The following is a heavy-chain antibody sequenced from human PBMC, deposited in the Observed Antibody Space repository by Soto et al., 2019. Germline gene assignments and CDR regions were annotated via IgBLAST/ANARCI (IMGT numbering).Heavy chain of an antibody. Sequence: PGVSLRLSCAASGIRFSGYGMNWVCQAPGMALECAAYISSSSGNPTYADSVRGRLTISRYNANNSLYLQRNSLRDEYTDIYYCARGGHGRRDYWGQRTLVTVSS. CDR3: ARGGHGRRDY. CDR1: GIRFSGYG. V-gene: IGHV3-48*02. CDR2: ISSSSGNP. J-gene: IGHJ4*01.